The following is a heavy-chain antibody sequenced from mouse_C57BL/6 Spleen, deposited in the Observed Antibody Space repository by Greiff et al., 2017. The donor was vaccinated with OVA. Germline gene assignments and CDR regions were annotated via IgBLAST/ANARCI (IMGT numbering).Heavy chain of an antibody. CDR3: ARDPPYDYDGGYFDV. J-gene: IGHJ1*03. V-gene: IGHV3-6*01. Sequence: DVKLQESGPGLVKPSQSLSLTCSVTGYSITSGYYWNWIRQFPGNKLEWMGYISYDGSNNYNPSLKNRISITRDTSKNQFFLKLNSVTTEDTATYYCARDPPYDYDGGYFDVWGTGTTVTVSS. D-gene: IGHD2-4*01. CDR2: ISYDGSN. CDR1: GYSITSGYY.